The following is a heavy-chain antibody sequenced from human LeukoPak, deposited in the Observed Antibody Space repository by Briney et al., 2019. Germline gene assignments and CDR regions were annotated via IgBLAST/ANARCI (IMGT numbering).Heavy chain of an antibody. CDR2: ISSGGSTI. D-gene: IGHD1-26*01. Sequence: PGGSLRLSCAASGFTFTSYEMNWVRQAPGKGLEWVSYISSGGSTIYYADSVKGRFTISRDNAKHSLSLQMNSLRAEDTAVYYCAAWGESYYFDYWGQGTLVTVSS. CDR1: GFTFTSYE. V-gene: IGHV3-48*03. CDR3: AAWGESYYFDY. J-gene: IGHJ4*02.